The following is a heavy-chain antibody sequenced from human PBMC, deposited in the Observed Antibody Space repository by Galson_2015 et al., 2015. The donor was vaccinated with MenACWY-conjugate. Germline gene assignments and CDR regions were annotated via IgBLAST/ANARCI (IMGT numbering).Heavy chain of an antibody. CDR3: ARHPPGGRGMDA. Sequence: QSGAEVTKPGESLQISCTASGSNFITYWIGWVRQVPGKGLEWVGLISPIDSKTRYSPAFEGRVTISADNSITTAYLQWNSLQASDTAMYYCARHPPGGRGMDAWGQGTTVTGSS. CDR1: GSNFITYW. D-gene: IGHD1-26*01. J-gene: IGHJ6*02. CDR2: ISPIDSKT. V-gene: IGHV5-51*01.